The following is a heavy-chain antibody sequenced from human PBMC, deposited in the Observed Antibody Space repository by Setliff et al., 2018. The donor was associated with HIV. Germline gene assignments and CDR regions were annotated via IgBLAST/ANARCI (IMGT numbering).Heavy chain of an antibody. V-gene: IGHV3-30*03. J-gene: IGHJ4*02. CDR1: GFTFKDYG. D-gene: IGHD1-1*01. Sequence: LRLSCVASGFTFKDYGMHWVRQAPGKGLEWVAVISDDGTKIYYADSVKGRLTISRDNSKDTLYLQMNRLRGDDTALYYCTTAGHGTLDFDYWGQGTRVTVSS. CDR2: ISDDGTKI. CDR3: TTAGHGTLDFDY.